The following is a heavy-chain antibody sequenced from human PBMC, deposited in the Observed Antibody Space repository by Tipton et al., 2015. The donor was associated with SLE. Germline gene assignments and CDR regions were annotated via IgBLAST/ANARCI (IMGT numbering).Heavy chain of an antibody. J-gene: IGHJ4*02. CDR2: IYNTGNT. CDR1: GGSINSYY. CDR3: ATVSYGQADF. V-gene: IGHV4-4*09. Sequence: TLSLTCTVSGGSINSYYWTWIRQLPGKGLEWIGYIYNTGNTYYNPSLKSRVTISVDTSKNQFSLNLSSVTAADTAVYYCATVSYGQADFWGQGTLVTVSS. D-gene: IGHD4-17*01.